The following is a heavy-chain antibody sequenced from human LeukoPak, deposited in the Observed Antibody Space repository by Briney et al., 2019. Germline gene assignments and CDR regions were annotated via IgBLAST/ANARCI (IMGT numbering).Heavy chain of an antibody. CDR2: FDPEDGET. Sequence: ASVKVSCKVSGYTLTELSMHWVRQAPGKGLEWMGGFDPEDGETIYALKFQGRVTMTEDTSTDTAYMELSSLRSEDTAVYYCATDSRSLAARPNFDYWGQGTLVTVSS. CDR3: ATDSRSLAARPNFDY. V-gene: IGHV1-24*01. J-gene: IGHJ4*02. CDR1: GYTLTELS. D-gene: IGHD6-6*01.